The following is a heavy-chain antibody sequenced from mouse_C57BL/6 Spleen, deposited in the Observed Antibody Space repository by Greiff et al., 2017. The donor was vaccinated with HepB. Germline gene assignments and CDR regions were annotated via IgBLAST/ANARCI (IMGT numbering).Heavy chain of an antibody. CDR1: GYAFSSSW. J-gene: IGHJ1*03. V-gene: IGHV1-82*01. D-gene: IGHD1-1*01. Sequence: LQQSGPELVKPGASVKISCKASGYAFSSSWMNWVKQRPGKGLEWIGRIYPGDGDTNYNGKFKGKATLTADKSSSTAYMQLSSLTSEDSAVYFCASITTDWYFDVWGTGTTVTVSS. CDR2: IYPGDGDT. CDR3: ASITTDWYFDV.